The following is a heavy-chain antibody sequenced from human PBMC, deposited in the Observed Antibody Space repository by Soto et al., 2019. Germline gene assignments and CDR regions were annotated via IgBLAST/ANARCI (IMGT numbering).Heavy chain of an antibody. D-gene: IGHD3-9*01. CDR3: AGYDILTGYYTDWFDP. V-gene: IGHV4-59*13. CDR1: GGSISSYY. J-gene: IGHJ5*02. CDR2: IYYSGST. Sequence: SETLSLTCTVSGGSISSYYWSWIRQPPGKGLEWIGYIYYSGSTNYNPSLKSRVTISVDTSKNQFSLKLSSVTAADTAVYYCAGYDILTGYYTDWFDPWGQGTLVTVSS.